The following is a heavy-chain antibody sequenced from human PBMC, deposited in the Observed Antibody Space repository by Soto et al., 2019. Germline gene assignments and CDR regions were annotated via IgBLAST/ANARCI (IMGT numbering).Heavy chain of an antibody. CDR1: GYTFTSYG. Sequence: ASVKVSCKASGYTFTSYGISWLRQAPGQGLEWMGWISAYNGNTNYAQKLQGRVTMTTDTSTSTAYMELRSLRSDDTAVYYCAIGRRRNYDFSLWGQGTLVTVSS. CDR2: ISAYNGNT. V-gene: IGHV1-18*04. CDR3: AIGRRRNYDFSL. D-gene: IGHD3-3*01. J-gene: IGHJ4*02.